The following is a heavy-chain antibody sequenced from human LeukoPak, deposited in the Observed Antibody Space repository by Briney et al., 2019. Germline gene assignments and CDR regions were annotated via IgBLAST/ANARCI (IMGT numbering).Heavy chain of an antibody. Sequence: SETLSLTCTVSGGSISSGGYYWSWIRQHPGKGLEWIGYIYYSGSTYYNPSLKSRVTISVDTSKNQFSLELSSVTAADTAVYYCARGSSAYYDYGYWGQGTLVTVSS. CDR2: IYYSGST. V-gene: IGHV4-31*03. J-gene: IGHJ4*02. D-gene: IGHD3-3*01. CDR1: GGSISSGGYY. CDR3: ARGSSAYYDYGY.